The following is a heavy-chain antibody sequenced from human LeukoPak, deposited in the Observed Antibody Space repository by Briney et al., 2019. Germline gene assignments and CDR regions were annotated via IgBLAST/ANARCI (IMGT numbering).Heavy chain of an antibody. Sequence: ASVKVSCKASGYTFTGYYMHWVRQAPGQGLEWMGWINPNSGGTNYAQKFQGRVTMTRDTSISTAYMELSRLRSDDTAVYYCAREYGRSSSWLGEGFDYWGQGTLVTVSS. V-gene: IGHV1-2*02. CDR3: AREYGRSSSWLGEGFDY. CDR1: GYTFTGYY. J-gene: IGHJ4*02. CDR2: INPNSGGT. D-gene: IGHD6-13*01.